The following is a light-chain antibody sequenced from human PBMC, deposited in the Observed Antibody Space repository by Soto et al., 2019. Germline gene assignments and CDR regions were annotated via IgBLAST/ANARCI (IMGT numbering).Light chain of an antibody. Sequence: EIVLTQSPGTLSLSPGERATLSCRASQSVSSSYLAWYQQKPGQAPRLLIYGASSWATGIPDRFSGSGSGTEFTLTISRLEPEDFAVYYCQQYGSSPNTFGQGTKLEIK. V-gene: IGKV3-20*01. CDR2: GAS. CDR1: QSVSSSY. J-gene: IGKJ2*01. CDR3: QQYGSSPNT.